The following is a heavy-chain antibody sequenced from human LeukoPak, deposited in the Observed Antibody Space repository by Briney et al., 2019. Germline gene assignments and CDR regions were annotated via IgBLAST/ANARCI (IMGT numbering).Heavy chain of an antibody. J-gene: IGHJ6*03. Sequence: GGSLRLSCAASGFTFDDYGMSWVRQAPGKGLEWVSGINWNGGSTGYADSVKGRFTISRDNAKNSLYLQMNSLRAEDTALYYCASGMVRGPGVYYYYYMDVWGKGTTVTVSS. CDR1: GFTFDDYG. CDR2: INWNGGST. V-gene: IGHV3-20*04. D-gene: IGHD3-10*01. CDR3: ASGMVRGPGVYYYYYMDV.